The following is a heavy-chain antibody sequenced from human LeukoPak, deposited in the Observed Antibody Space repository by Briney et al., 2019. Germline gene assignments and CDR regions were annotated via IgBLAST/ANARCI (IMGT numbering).Heavy chain of an antibody. CDR2: INQDGSDK. V-gene: IGHV3-7*01. CDR3: ARDTRYFDS. CDR1: GFMFNNYW. J-gene: IGHJ4*02. Sequence: PGGSLRLSCAASGFMFNNYWMTWVRQAPGKGLEWVGNINQDGSDKYYGDSVRGRFTISRDNAKNLLYLQMNSLRAEDTAVYYCARDTRYFDSWGQGNMVTVSS.